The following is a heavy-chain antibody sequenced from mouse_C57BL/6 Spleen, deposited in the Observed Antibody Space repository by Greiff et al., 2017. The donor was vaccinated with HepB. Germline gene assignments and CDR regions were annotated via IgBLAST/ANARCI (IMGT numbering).Heavy chain of an antibody. J-gene: IGHJ2*01. CDR3: AREGLLGYCDY. D-gene: IGHD3-1*01. CDR2: IYPGSGNT. V-gene: IGHV1-76*01. Sequence: QVQLQQSGAELVRPGASVKLSCKASGYTFTDYYINWVKQRPGQGLEWIARIYPGSGNTYYNEKFKGKATLTAEKSSSTAYMQLSSLTSEDSAVYVCAREGLLGYCDYWGQGTTLTVSS. CDR1: GYTFTDYY.